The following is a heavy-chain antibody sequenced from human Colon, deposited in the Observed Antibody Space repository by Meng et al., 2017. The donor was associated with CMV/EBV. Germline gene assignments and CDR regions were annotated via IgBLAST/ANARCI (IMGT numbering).Heavy chain of an antibody. V-gene: IGHV3-30*04. J-gene: IGHJ6*02. Sequence: GESLKISCAASGPMFSKYAMHWVRQAPGKGLEWVALMSYDESKTYYAGSVQGRFTISRDISENTLYLEMNSLRPEDTGVYYCARPRGTYYYGSGMDVWGQGTTVTVS. CDR1: GPMFSKYA. CDR2: MSYDESKT. CDR3: ARPRGTYYYGSGMDV. D-gene: IGHD3-10*01.